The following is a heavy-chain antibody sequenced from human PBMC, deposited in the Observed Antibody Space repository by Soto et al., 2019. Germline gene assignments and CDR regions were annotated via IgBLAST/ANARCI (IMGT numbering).Heavy chain of an antibody. D-gene: IGHD6-19*01. CDR1: GFTFSDYA. V-gene: IGHV3-30*18. J-gene: IGHJ4*02. CDR2: VSHDGRNT. CDR3: AKGGRQWLVTSDFNY. Sequence: VQLVESGGGVVQPGRSLRLSCAASGFTFSDYAMQWVRQAPGKGLEWVAVVSHDGRNTHYADSVQGRFTISRDSSKNTVSLAMANLRAQDTAVYYCAKGGRQWLVTSDFNYWGQGALVTVSS.